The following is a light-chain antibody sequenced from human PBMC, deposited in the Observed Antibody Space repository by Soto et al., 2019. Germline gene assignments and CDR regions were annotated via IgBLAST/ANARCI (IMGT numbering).Light chain of an antibody. J-gene: IGLJ1*01. CDR1: SSDVGSYNL. V-gene: IGLV2-23*01. Sequence: QSALTQPASVSGSPGQSITISCTGTSSDVGSYNLVSWYQQHPGKAPKLMIYEGSKRPSGGSNRFSCPKSGNTASLTISGLQAEDEADYYRCSYAGSSTPDVFGTGNKLTVL. CDR2: EGS. CDR3: CSYAGSSTPDV.